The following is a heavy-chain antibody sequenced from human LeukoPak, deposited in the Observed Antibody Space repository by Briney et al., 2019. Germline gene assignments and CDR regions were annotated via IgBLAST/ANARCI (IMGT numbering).Heavy chain of an antibody. CDR1: GGSISSGGYY. D-gene: IGHD3-16*01. CDR2: IYHSGST. V-gene: IGHV4-30-2*01. J-gene: IGHJ3*02. Sequence: SQTLSLTCTVSGGSISSGGYYWSWIRQPPGKVREWIGYIYHSGSTCYNPSLKSRVTISVDRSKNQFSLKLSSVPAADTAVYYCEREPGGDHDFDIWGKGTMLPVSS. CDR3: EREPGGDHDFDI.